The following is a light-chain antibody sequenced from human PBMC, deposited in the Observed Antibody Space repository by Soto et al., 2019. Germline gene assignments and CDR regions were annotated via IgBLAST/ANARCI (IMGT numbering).Light chain of an antibody. V-gene: IGLV2-23*03. J-gene: IGLJ2*01. CDR1: SRDVGSYNL. CDR3: CSYAGSSTFAV. Sequence: QSALTQPASVSGSPGQSITISCTGTSRDVGSYNLVSWYQQHPGKAPKLMIYEGSKRPSGVSNRFSGSKSGNTASLTIAGLQAEDDADYYCCSYAGSSTFAVFGGGTKLTVL. CDR2: EGS.